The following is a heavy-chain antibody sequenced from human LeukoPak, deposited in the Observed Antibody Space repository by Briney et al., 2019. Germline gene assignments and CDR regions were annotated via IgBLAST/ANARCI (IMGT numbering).Heavy chain of an antibody. CDR1: GGSFSGYS. Sequence: SETLSLTCAVYGGSFSGYSWNWIRQPPVKGLEWIGEINHSGGTNYNPSLKSRVTISVDTSKNQFSLKLSSVTAADTAVYYCARSKGWELGVNWFDPWGQGTLVTVSS. J-gene: IGHJ5*02. V-gene: IGHV4-34*01. D-gene: IGHD1-26*01. CDR3: ARSKGWELGVNWFDP. CDR2: INHSGGT.